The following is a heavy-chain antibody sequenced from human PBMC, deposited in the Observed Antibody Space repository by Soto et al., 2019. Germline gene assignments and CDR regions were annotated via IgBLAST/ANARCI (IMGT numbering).Heavy chain of an antibody. V-gene: IGHV4-39*01. CDR2: ISYSGST. CDR3: ARQRITAAGGSFDY. Sequence: SETLSLTCTVSGGSISSSSYYWAWIRQPPGKGLEWIAYISYSGSTHYNPSLKSRVTISVDTSKSQFSLKLSSVTAADTAVYYCARQRITAAGGSFDYWGQGTLVTVPQ. CDR1: GGSISSSSYY. D-gene: IGHD6-13*01. J-gene: IGHJ4*02.